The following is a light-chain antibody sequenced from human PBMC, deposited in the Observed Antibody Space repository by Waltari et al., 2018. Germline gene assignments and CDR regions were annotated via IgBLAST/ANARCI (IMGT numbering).Light chain of an antibody. CDR3: QHYGSSPYL. J-gene: IGKJ2*01. CDR2: GTS. Sequence: DTVLTQSLGPLSLSTGESVRLSCRASQTLNNNYLAWYQQKPGQAPGLLIHGTSKRATGVPDRFSGSGSGTDFTLTISRLEAEDSAVYYCQHYGSSPYLFGRGTKLEIK. CDR1: QTLNNNY. V-gene: IGKV3-20*01.